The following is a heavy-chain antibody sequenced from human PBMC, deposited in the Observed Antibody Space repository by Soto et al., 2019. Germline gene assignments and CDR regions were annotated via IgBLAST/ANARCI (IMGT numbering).Heavy chain of an antibody. D-gene: IGHD5-12*01. CDR1: GGSFSGYY. CDR3: ARGKADIVATIGDYYYYMDV. J-gene: IGHJ6*03. Sequence: ASETLSLTCAVYGGSFSGYYWSWIRQPPGKGLEWIGEINHSGSTNYNPSLKSRVTISVDTSKNQFSLKLSSVTAADTAVYYCARGKADIVATIGDYYYYMDVWGKGTTVTVSS. V-gene: IGHV4-34*01. CDR2: INHSGST.